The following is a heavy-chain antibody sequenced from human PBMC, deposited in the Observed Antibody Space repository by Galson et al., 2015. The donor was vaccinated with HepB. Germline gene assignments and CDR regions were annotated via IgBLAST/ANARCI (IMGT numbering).Heavy chain of an antibody. Sequence: SLRLSCAASGFTFSSYAMSWVRQAPGKGLEWVSAISGSGGSTYYADSVKGRFTISRDNSKNTLYLQMNSLRAEDTAVYYCAKSRGVTTYYYYGMDVWGQGTTVTVSS. CDR3: AKSRGVTTYYYYGMDV. CDR1: GFTFSSYA. V-gene: IGHV3-23*01. CDR2: ISGSGGST. D-gene: IGHD4-17*01. J-gene: IGHJ6*02.